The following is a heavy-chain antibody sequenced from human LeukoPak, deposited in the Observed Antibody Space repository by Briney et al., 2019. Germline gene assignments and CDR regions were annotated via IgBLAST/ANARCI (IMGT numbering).Heavy chain of an antibody. CDR1: GGSISSYY. CDR2: IYYSGST. V-gene: IGHV4-59*01. D-gene: IGHD6-13*01. Sequence: PSETLSLTCTVSGGSISSYYWSWIRQPPGKGLAWIGYIYYSGSTNYNPSLKSRVTISVDTSKNQFSLKLSSVTAADTAVYYCARAGSSSWYFRGGFDYWGQGTLVTVSS. J-gene: IGHJ4*02. CDR3: ARAGSSSWYFRGGFDY.